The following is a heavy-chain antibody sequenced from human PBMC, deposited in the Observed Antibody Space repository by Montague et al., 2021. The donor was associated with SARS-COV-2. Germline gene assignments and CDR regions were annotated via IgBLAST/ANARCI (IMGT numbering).Heavy chain of an antibody. Sequence: SETLSLTCAVSDGSLSDYSWNWIRQPPGKGLEWVGEINHRGSTNYNPYLKSRVTVSIDTSTNQFSLTMTSVTAADTAVYYCSRGRQHINMVVVGVTGGEYYLDFWGQGTPVAVSS. CDR2: INHRGST. CDR1: DGSLSDYS. CDR3: SRGRQHINMVVVGVTGGEYYLDF. J-gene: IGHJ4*02. D-gene: IGHD3-22*01. V-gene: IGHV4-34*01.